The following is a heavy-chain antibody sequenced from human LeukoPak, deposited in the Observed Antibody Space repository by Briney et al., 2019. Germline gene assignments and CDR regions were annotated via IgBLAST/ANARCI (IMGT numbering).Heavy chain of an antibody. D-gene: IGHD7-27*01. CDR2: INPSGGST. Sequence: ASVKVSCKASGYTFTSYYMHWVRQAPGQGLEWMGIINPSGGSTSYAQKSQGRVTMTRDTSTSTVYMELSSLRSEDTAVYYCASSRANWGSILVYGMDVWGKGTTVTVSS. CDR3: ASSRANWGSILVYGMDV. CDR1: GYTFTSYY. V-gene: IGHV1-46*01. J-gene: IGHJ6*04.